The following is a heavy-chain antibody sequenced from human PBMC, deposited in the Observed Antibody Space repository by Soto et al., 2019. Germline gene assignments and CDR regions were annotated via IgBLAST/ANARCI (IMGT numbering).Heavy chain of an antibody. J-gene: IGHJ5*02. CDR2: ISTYSGDT. CDR3: ARHHGPTTSENGFDP. D-gene: IGHD5-12*01. V-gene: IGHV1-18*01. CDR1: GYTFFTYD. Sequence: QVHLVQSGVEVKTPGASVKVSCQASGYTFFTYDISWVRQAPGQGLEWMRWISTYSGDTKYAQKSQGRVTMTTATSTTTAYLELRSLRSDDTAVYYCARHHGPTTSENGFDPWGQGTLVTVSS.